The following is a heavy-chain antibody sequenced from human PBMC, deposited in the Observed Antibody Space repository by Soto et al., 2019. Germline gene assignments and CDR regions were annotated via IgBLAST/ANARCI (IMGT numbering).Heavy chain of an antibody. J-gene: IGHJ6*02. CDR2: ISAYSGNT. D-gene: IGHD1-26*01. Sequence: QVQLVQSGADVKKPGASVQVSCKTSGYTFASYGISWVRQAPGQGLEWMGWISAYSGNTNYAQKLQGRGTMTTDTSTSTAYMELRSLRSDDAAVYYCARSGRSNYYCGMYVWGQGTSVTGSS. CDR3: ARSGRSNYYCGMYV. CDR1: GYTFASYG. V-gene: IGHV1-18*01.